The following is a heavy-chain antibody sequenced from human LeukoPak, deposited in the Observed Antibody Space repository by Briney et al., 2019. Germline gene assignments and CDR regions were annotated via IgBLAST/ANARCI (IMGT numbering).Heavy chain of an antibody. D-gene: IGHD5-12*01. CDR3: ARDREPHIVATTRNWFDP. J-gene: IGHJ5*02. Sequence: ASVKVSCKASGYTFTSYYMHWVRQAPGQGLEWMGIINPSGGSTSYAQKFQGRVTMTRDTSTSTVYMELSGLRSEDTAVYYCARDREPHIVATTRNWFDPWGQGTLVTVSS. CDR1: GYTFTSYY. V-gene: IGHV1-46*01. CDR2: INPSGGST.